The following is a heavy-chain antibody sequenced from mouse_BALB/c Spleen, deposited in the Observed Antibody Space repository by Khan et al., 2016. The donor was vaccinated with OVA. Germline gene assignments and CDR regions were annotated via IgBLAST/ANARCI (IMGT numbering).Heavy chain of an antibody. CDR1: GYTFTDYT. CDR3: ARGRWMDY. J-gene: IGHJ4*01. V-gene: IGHV1-22*01. CDR2: VNTNNGDI. D-gene: IGHD2-3*01. Sequence: VRLQQSGPELVKPGASVKMSCKTSGYTFTDYTIHWMKQSHGKSLEWIGGVNTNNGDISYNQKFRGKATLTVDMSSSTTYMELRSLTSEDSAVFCCARGRWMDYWGQGTSVTVSS.